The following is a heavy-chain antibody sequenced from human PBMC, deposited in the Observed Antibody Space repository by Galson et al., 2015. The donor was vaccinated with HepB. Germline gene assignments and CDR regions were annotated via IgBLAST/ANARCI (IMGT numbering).Heavy chain of an antibody. CDR1: GFTFSGSA. V-gene: IGHV3-73*01. CDR2: IRSKANSYAT. Sequence: SLRLSCAASGFTFSGSAMHWVRQASGKGLEWVGRIRSKANSYATAYAASVKGRFTISRDDSKNTAYLQMNSLKTEDTAVYYCTRPYYYDSSDRDYWGQGTLVTVSS. D-gene: IGHD3-22*01. CDR3: TRPYYYDSSDRDY. J-gene: IGHJ4*02.